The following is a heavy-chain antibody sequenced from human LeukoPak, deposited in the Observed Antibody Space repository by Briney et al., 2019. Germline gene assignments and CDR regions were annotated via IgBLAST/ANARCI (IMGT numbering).Heavy chain of an antibody. CDR2: IYYSGST. D-gene: IGHD3-22*01. V-gene: IGHV4-39*01. CDR3: ARLFCYDSSGPPS. CDR1: GGSIRSSNYY. J-gene: IGHJ5*02. Sequence: PSETLSLTCNVFGGSIRSSNYYWGWIRQPPGKGLEWIGSIYYSGSTYYNPSLKSRVTISVDTSNNQFSLKVRSATATDTAVYYCARLFCYDSSGPPSWGQGTLVTVSS.